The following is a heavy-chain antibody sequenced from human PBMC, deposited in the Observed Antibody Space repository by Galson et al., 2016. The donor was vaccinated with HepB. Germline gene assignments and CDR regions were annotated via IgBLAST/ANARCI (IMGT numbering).Heavy chain of an antibody. CDR3: ARNMLRAAYFDY. V-gene: IGHV3-48*02. Sequence: SLRLSCAASGISVSSYVMTWVRQAPGKGLEWVSYITGSSDFIKYADSVKGRFTVSRDNAKNSVYLHMNSLRDEDTAVYFCARNMLRAAYFDYWSQGTLVTVSS. CDR1: GISVSSYV. D-gene: IGHD2-15*01. J-gene: IGHJ4*02. CDR2: ITGSSDFI.